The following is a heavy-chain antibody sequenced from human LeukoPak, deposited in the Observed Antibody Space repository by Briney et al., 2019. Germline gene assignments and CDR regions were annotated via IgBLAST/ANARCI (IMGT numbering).Heavy chain of an antibody. J-gene: IGHJ4*02. V-gene: IGHV5-51*01. Sequence: GESLQNSCKGSGYNFTSYWSSGVGQQLGKKLEWMGGIYPADYDDSYSRSFQGEVTTSADKSINTAYLQWSSLKASDTAMYYCARRHRYDCTNGVCQFYYFDYWGQGTLATVSS. D-gene: IGHD2-8*01. CDR1: GYNFTSYW. CDR2: IYPADYDD. CDR3: ARRHRYDCTNGVCQFYYFDY.